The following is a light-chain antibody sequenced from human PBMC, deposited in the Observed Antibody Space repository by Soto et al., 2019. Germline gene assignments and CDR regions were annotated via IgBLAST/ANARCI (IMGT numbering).Light chain of an antibody. V-gene: IGKV3-15*01. J-gene: IGKJ1*01. CDR3: QQYNNWPPDT. CDR1: QSVSSN. CDR2: GAS. Sequence: EIVMTQSPATLSVSPGVRATLSCRASQSVSSNLAWYQQKPGQAPRLLIYGASTRATGIPARFSGSGSGTEFTLTISSLQSEDFAVYYCQQYNNWPPDTFGQGTKVDIK.